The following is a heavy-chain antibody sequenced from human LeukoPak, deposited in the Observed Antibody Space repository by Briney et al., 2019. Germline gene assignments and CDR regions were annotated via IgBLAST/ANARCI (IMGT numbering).Heavy chain of an antibody. D-gene: IGHD6-19*01. CDR2: INTDGTVT. V-gene: IGHV3-74*01. Sequence: GGSLRLSCAASGFTFSKYWMLWVREAPGKGLESVSRINTDGTVTTYADSVKGRFTVSRDNADNTMFLQMNSLRDEDTAVYYCATKQWLAPPPDSWGQGTPVTVSS. J-gene: IGHJ4*02. CDR1: GFTFSKYW. CDR3: ATKQWLAPPPDS.